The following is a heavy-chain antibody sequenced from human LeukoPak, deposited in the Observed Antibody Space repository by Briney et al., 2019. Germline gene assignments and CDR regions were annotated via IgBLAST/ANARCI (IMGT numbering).Heavy chain of an antibody. CDR2: ISYDGSNK. J-gene: IGHJ3*02. D-gene: IGHD6-13*01. Sequence: RPGGSLRLSCAASGFTFSSYAMHWVRQAPGKGLEWVAVISYDGSNKYYADSVKGRFTISRDNSKNTPYLQMNSLRAEDTAVYYCARGGYSSSWYGAFDIWGQGTMVTVSS. CDR3: ARGGYSSSWYGAFDI. CDR1: GFTFSSYA. V-gene: IGHV3-30-3*01.